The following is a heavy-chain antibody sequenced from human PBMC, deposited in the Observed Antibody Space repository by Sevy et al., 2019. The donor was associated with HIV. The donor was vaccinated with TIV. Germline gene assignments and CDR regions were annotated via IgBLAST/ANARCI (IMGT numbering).Heavy chain of an antibody. V-gene: IGHV4-30-4*08. CDR2: FFNSDSP. D-gene: IGHD5-18*01. CDR1: GNSLSSDVYY. Sequence: SETMSLTCSVSGNSLSSDVYYWSWVRQPPGKGLEWIAYFFNSDSPKYKPSLKSRLTISIDTSKNLFSLKVTSVTAADSAVYYCARSQNVASAPFDYWGQGTPVTVSS. J-gene: IGHJ4*02. CDR3: ARSQNVASAPFDY.